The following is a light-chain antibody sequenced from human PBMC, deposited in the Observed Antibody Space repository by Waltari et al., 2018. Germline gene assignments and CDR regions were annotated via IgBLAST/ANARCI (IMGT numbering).Light chain of an antibody. J-gene: IGLJ2*01. Sequence: QSALTQPRSVSGSPGQSVTISCTGTSSDVGGYNYVSWYQQHPGTAPKLMFYDDRKRPSGVPDRFPGYKSDNTASLTISGLHADDEADCYCCSYAGSYTFSFGGGTKLTVL. CDR3: CSYAGSYTFS. CDR2: DDR. V-gene: IGLV2-11*01. CDR1: SSDVGGYNY.